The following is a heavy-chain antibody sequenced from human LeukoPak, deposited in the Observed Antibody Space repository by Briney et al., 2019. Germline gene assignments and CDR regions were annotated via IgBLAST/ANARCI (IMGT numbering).Heavy chain of an antibody. J-gene: IGHJ5*02. CDR3: ARDNSEGDVAWWFDP. Sequence: ASVKVSCKASGYSFTSHYMHWVRQAPGQGLEWLGLINPSGSSTLYAQKFQGRVTMTRDMSTTTDYMELSSLRSDDTAVYYCARDNSEGDVAWWFDPWGQGTLVTVSS. CDR2: INPSGSST. D-gene: IGHD5-24*01. V-gene: IGHV1-46*01. CDR1: GYSFTSHY.